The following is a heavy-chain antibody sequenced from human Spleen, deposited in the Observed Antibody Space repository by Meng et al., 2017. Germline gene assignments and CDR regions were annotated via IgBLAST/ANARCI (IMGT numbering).Heavy chain of an antibody. CDR2: IYYSGST. V-gene: IGHV4-61*10. Sequence: SETLSLTCTVSGGSISSGSYYWSWIRQPAGKGLEWIGYIYYSGSTNYNPSLKSRVTISVDTSKNQFSLKLSSVTAADTAVYYCASTSGYYTNWYFDLWGRGTLVTVSS. J-gene: IGHJ2*01. CDR1: GGSISSGSYY. CDR3: ASTSGYYTNWYFDL. D-gene: IGHD3-3*01.